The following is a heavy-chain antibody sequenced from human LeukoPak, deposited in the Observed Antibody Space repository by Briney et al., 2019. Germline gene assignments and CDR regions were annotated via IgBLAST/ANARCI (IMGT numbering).Heavy chain of an antibody. J-gene: IGHJ4*02. Sequence: SETLSLTCTVSGGSISSYYWSWIRQPPGKGLEWIGYIYYSGSTNYNPSLRSRVTISVDTSKNQFSLKLNPVTAADTAVYYCARVDLVGATEFDYWGQGTLVTVSS. CDR2: IYYSGST. V-gene: IGHV4-59*01. CDR1: GGSISSYY. D-gene: IGHD1-26*01. CDR3: ARVDLVGATEFDY.